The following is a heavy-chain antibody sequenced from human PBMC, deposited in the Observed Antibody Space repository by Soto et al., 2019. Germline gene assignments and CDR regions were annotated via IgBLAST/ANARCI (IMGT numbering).Heavy chain of an antibody. CDR1: GYTFTSYY. V-gene: IGHV1-46*03. J-gene: IGHJ6*03. CDR3: ARGGITGAYYYYYYMDV. CDR2: INPSGGST. Sequence: GPSVKVSCKASGYTFTSYYMHWVRQAPGQGIEWMGIINPSGGSTSYAQKFQGRVTMTRDTSTSTVYMELSSLRSEDTAVYFCARGGITGAYYYYYYMDVWGKGTTVTVSS. D-gene: IGHD1-20*01.